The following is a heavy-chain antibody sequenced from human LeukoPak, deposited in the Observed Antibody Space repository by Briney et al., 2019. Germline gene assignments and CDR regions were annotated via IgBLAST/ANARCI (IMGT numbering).Heavy chain of an antibody. CDR2: INWNSDMR. CDR1: GFSFDDNA. V-gene: IGHV3-9*01. Sequence: PGGSLRLSCAASGFSFDDNAMHWVRQVPGKGLEWVSGINWNSDMRDYADSVKGRFTIFRDNAKNSLYLQMDSLRTEDTAFYYCAKDKRSGWPHWHFDLWGRGTLVTISS. D-gene: IGHD3-3*01. CDR3: AKDKRSGWPHWHFDL. J-gene: IGHJ2*01.